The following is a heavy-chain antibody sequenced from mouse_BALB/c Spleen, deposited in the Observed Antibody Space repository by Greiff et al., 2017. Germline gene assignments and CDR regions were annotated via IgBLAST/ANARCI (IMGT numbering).Heavy chain of an antibody. CDR3: ARQGDYDVGYYFDY. D-gene: IGHD2-4*01. CDR2: ISSGGSYT. J-gene: IGHJ2*01. V-gene: IGHV5-6*01. CDR1: GFTFSSYG. Sequence: EVKLVESGGDLVKPGGSLKLSCAASGFTFSSYGMSWVRQTPDKRLEWVATISSGGSYTYYPDSVKGRFTISRDNAKNTLYLQMSSLKSEDTAMYYCARQGDYDVGYYFDYWGQGTTLTVSS.